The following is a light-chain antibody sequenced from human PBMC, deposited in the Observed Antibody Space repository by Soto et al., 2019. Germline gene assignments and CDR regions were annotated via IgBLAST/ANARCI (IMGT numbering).Light chain of an antibody. CDR3: QQANSFPPSIT. CDR2: GAS. J-gene: IGKJ5*01. Sequence: EIVLTQSAGTLSLSPGERATLSCRASQSLSSSYLVWYQQKPGQAPRLLIYGASTRATGVPARFSGSGSGTEFTLTISRLQPEDFATYYCQQANSFPPSITFGQGTRLEIK. CDR1: QSLSSSY. V-gene: IGKV3-20*01.